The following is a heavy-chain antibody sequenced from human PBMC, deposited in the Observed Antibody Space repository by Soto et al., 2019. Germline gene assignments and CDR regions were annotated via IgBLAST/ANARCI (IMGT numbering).Heavy chain of an antibody. CDR1: GFMFRNHA. CDR3: ARDEVDVTKMVYVSPIDF. Sequence: QVQLVESGGGVVQPGRSLRLSCAASGFMFRNHAMHWVRQAPGKGLDWVAVISFDGANEFYADSVKGRFTISRDNSKNTLYLQMNSLRAEDTAVYYCARDEVDVTKMVYVSPIDFWGQGSLVTVSS. D-gene: IGHD2-8*01. J-gene: IGHJ4*02. V-gene: IGHV3-30-3*01. CDR2: ISFDGANE.